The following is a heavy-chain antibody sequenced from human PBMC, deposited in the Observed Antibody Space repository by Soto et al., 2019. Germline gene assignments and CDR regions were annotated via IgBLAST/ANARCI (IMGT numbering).Heavy chain of an antibody. V-gene: IGHV1-69*08. CDR2: IIPILGIA. J-gene: IGHJ4*02. CDR1: GGTFSSYT. Sequence: QVQLVQSGAEVKKPGSSVKVSCKASGGTFSSYTISWVRQAPGQGLEWVGRIIPILGIANYAQKFQGRVTITADKSTSTAYMELSSLRSEDTAVYYCARDLPHGYCSSTSCYGIGDYWGQGTLVTVSS. D-gene: IGHD2-2*01. CDR3: ARDLPHGYCSSTSCYGIGDY.